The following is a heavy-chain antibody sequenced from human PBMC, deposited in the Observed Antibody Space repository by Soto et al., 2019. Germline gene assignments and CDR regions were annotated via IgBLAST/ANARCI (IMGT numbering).Heavy chain of an antibody. V-gene: IGHV1-69*02. CDR1: GDTFSSYT. D-gene: IGHD3-10*01. CDR3: ARFRGSYGMDV. Sequence: QVQLVQSGAEVKKPGSSVKVSCKASGDTFSSYTISWVRQAPGQGLEWMGRIIPILGIPNYAQKFQGRVTITADKSTSTAYMELSSLRSEDTAVYYCARFRGSYGMDVWGQGTTVTVSS. J-gene: IGHJ6*02. CDR2: IIPILGIP.